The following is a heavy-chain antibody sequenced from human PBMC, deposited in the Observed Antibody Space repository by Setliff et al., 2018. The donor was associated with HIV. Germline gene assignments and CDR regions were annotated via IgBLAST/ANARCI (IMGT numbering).Heavy chain of an antibody. J-gene: IGHJ1*01. CDR3: ARGGMYGYKLSGLVFQH. CDR2: ISAYNGNT. CDR1: GYTFTDNY. D-gene: IGHD5-12*01. V-gene: IGHV1-18*04. Sequence: ASVKVSCKASGYTFTDNYMHWVRQAPGQGLEWMGWISAYNGNTNYAQKLQGRVTMTTDTSTSTAYMELRSLRSDDTAVYYCARGGMYGYKLSGLVFQHWGQGTLVTVSS.